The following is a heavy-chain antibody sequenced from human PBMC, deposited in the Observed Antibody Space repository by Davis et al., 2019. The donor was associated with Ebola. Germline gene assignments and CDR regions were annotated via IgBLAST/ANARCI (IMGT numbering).Heavy chain of an antibody. J-gene: IGHJ6*02. V-gene: IGHV1-3*01. CDR1: GYTFTSYA. D-gene: IGHD4-17*01. CDR2: IKADNGNT. Sequence: ASVKVSCKASGYTFTSYAMHWVRQAPGQRREWMGWIKADNGNTKYSQKFQGIVTITRDTSESTAYMELSSLRSEDTAVYYVARHHEAVTLYYYGMDVWGQGTTVTVSS. CDR3: ARHHEAVTLYYYGMDV.